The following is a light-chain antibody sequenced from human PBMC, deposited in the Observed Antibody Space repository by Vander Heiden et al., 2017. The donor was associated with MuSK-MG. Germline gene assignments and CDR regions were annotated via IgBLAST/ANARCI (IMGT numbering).Light chain of an antibody. Sequence: QPASVSGSPGQSITISCTGTSSDVGGYNYVSWYQQHPGKAPKLMMYDVSNRPSGVSNRFSGSKSGNTASLTISGLQAEDEADYYCSSYTSSSTGVFGGGTKLTVL. J-gene: IGLJ2*01. V-gene: IGLV2-14*01. CDR1: SSDVGGYNY. CDR3: SSYTSSSTGV. CDR2: DVS.